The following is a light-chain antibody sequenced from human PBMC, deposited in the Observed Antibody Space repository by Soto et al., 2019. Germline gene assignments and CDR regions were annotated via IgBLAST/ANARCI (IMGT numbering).Light chain of an antibody. V-gene: IGKV1-17*01. CDR2: AAS. J-gene: IGKJ1*01. CDR1: QGIRND. Sequence: DIQMTQSPSSLSASVGDRVTITCRTSQGIRNDLDWYQQKPGKAPKRLIYAASSLQSGVPSRFSGSGSGTEFTLTISSLQPEDFATYYCLQHNSYPRTFGQGTNVEVK. CDR3: LQHNSYPRT.